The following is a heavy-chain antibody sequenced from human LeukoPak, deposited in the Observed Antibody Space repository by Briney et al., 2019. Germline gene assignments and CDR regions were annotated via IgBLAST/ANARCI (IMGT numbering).Heavy chain of an antibody. CDR2: IIPILGIA. J-gene: IGHJ4*02. D-gene: IGHD3-22*01. CDR3: ARDPSYYYDSSGYPIDY. CDR1: GGTFSSYA. V-gene: IGHV1-69*10. Sequence: SVTVSCTASGGTFSSYAISWVRQAPGQGLEWMGRIIPILGIANYAQKFQGRVTITADKSTSTAYMELSSLRSEDTAVYYCARDPSYYYDSSGYPIDYWGQGTLVTVSS.